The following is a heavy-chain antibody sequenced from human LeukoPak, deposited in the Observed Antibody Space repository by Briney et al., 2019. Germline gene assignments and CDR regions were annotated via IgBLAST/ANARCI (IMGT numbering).Heavy chain of an antibody. D-gene: IGHD3-22*01. CDR2: IYTSGST. J-gene: IGHJ3*02. V-gene: IGHV4-61*02. CDR3: ARDYYDSSGYYDVGAFDI. CDR1: GGSISSGSYY. Sequence: SETLSLTCTVSGGSISSGSYYWSWIRQHAGKGLEWIGRIYTSGSTNYNPSLKSRVTLSVDTSKNQFSLKLSSVTAADTAVYYCARDYYDSSGYYDVGAFDIWGQGTMVTVSS.